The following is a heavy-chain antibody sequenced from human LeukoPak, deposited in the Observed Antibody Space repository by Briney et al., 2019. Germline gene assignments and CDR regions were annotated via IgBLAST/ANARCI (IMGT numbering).Heavy chain of an antibody. CDR2: IYYSGST. CDR3: ARGLNSNDFWSGYYTVNNWFDP. CDR1: GGSISSSSYY. D-gene: IGHD3-3*01. J-gene: IGHJ5*02. V-gene: IGHV4-39*07. Sequence: PSETLSLTCTVSGGSISSSSYYWGWIRQPPGKGLEWIGSIYYSGSTYYNPSLKSRVTISVDTSKNQFSLKLSSVTAADTAVYYCARGLNSNDFWSGYYTVNNWFDPRGQGTLVTVSS.